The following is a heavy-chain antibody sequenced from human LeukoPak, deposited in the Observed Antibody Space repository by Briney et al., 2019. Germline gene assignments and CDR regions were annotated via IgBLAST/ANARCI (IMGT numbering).Heavy chain of an antibody. J-gene: IGHJ5*02. CDR3: ARYDIVVVPAAYNWFDP. Sequence: SETLSLTCAVYGGSFSGYYWSWIRQPPGKGLEWIGEINHSGSTNYNPSLKSRVTISVDTSKNQFSLKLSSVTAADTAVHYCARYDIVVVPAAYNWFDPWGQGTLVTVSS. CDR2: INHSGST. D-gene: IGHD2-2*01. V-gene: IGHV4-34*01. CDR1: GGSFSGYY.